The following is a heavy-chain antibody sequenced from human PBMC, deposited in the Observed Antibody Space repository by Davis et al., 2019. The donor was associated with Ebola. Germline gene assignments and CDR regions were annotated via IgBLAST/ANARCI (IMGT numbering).Heavy chain of an antibody. Sequence: GESLKISCVVSGFNFRNYAMSWVRQAPGKGLEWVSAISGSGGSTYYADSVKGRFTISRDNSKNTLYLQMNSLRAEDTAVYYCARDATYYFDSSGYYIAPNDAFDIWGQGTMVTVSS. CDR3: ARDATYYFDSSGYYIAPNDAFDI. D-gene: IGHD3-22*01. CDR1: GFNFRNYA. V-gene: IGHV3-23*01. CDR2: ISGSGGST. J-gene: IGHJ3*02.